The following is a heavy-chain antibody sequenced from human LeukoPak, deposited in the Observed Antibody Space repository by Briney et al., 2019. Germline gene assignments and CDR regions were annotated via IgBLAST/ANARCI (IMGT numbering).Heavy chain of an antibody. V-gene: IGHV3-7*01. Sequence: TGGSLRPSCAASGFTFSSYWMSWVRQAPGKGREWVANIKQDGSEKYYVDSVKGRFSISRENAKNSLYLQMNSMRAEDTAVYYCARQYSSSSKGDYWGQGTLVTVYS. CDR1: GFTFSSYW. D-gene: IGHD6-6*01. CDR2: IKQDGSEK. J-gene: IGHJ4*02. CDR3: ARQYSSSSKGDY.